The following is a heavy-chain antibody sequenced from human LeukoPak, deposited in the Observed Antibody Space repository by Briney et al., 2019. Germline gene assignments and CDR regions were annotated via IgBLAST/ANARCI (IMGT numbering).Heavy chain of an antibody. D-gene: IGHD2-15*01. CDR1: GFTFSNYD. J-gene: IGHJ4*02. Sequence: GGSLRLSCAASGFTFSNYDMHWVRQAPGKGLEWVTFIQYSGSKKYYVDSVEGRFTISRDNSKNTLSVQMNSPRTEDTAVYYCAKGGRHGHSSYERGYFDFWGQGALVTVSS. CDR3: AKGGRHGHSSYERGYFDF. CDR2: IQYSGSKK. V-gene: IGHV3-30*02.